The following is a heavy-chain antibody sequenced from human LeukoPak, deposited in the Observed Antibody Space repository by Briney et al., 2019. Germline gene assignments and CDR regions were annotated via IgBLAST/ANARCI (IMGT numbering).Heavy chain of an antibody. Sequence: GGSLRLSCAASGFTFSSYWMHWVRQAPGKGLVWVSRINSDGSSTSYADSVKGRFTISRDNAKNTLYLQMNSLRAEDTAVYYCARAYYYDSSGRHYYYYYYMDVWGKGTTVNVSS. J-gene: IGHJ6*03. CDR2: INSDGSST. V-gene: IGHV3-74*01. CDR3: ARAYYYDSSGRHYYYYYYMDV. CDR1: GFTFSSYW. D-gene: IGHD3-22*01.